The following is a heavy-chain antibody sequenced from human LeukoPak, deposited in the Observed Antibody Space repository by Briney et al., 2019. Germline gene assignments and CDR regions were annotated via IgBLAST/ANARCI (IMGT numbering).Heavy chain of an antibody. CDR1: GYTFTSYG. Sequence: VASVKVSCKASGYTFTSYGISWVRQAPGQGLEWMGWISAYNGNTNYAQKLQGRVTMTTDTSMSTAYMELRSLRSDDTAVYYCASNQVQLWFDFDIWGQGTMVTVSS. CDR2: ISAYNGNT. J-gene: IGHJ3*02. V-gene: IGHV1-18*01. D-gene: IGHD5-18*01. CDR3: ASNQVQLWFDFDI.